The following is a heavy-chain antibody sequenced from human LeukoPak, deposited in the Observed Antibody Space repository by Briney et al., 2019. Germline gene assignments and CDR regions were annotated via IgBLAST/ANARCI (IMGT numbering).Heavy chain of an antibody. CDR1: GFNFSSFA. D-gene: IGHD6-19*01. Sequence: GGSLRLSCVASGFNFSSFAMSWVRQAPGKGLEWLSAITSSGSTDYTYYADSVKGRFTISRDNSKNTLYLEMNSLRAEDTAVYYCAKPPHGSGWYTDNWFDPWGQGTRVTVSS. CDR2: ITSSGSTDYT. CDR3: AKPPHGSGWYTDNWFDP. J-gene: IGHJ5*02. V-gene: IGHV3-23*05.